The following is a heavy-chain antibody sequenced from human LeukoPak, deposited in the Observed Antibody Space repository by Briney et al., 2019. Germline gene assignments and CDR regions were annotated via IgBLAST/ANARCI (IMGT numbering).Heavy chain of an antibody. D-gene: IGHD3-10*01. CDR1: GFTVSSNY. CDR2: IYSGGST. CDR3: ASGSGSYRTPYYYMDV. V-gene: IGHV3-53*01. J-gene: IGHJ6*03. Sequence: GGSLRLSCVASGFTVSSNYMSWVRQAPGKGLEWVSVIYSGGSTYYADSVKGRFTISRDNSKNTLYLQMNSLRAEDTAVYYCASGSGSYRTPYYYMDVWGTGTTVTVSS.